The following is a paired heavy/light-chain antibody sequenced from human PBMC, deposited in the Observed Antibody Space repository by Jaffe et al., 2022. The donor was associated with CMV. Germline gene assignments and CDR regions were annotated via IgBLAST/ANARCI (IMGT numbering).Heavy chain of an antibody. CDR1: GGSIYNNNYY. CDR3: ARHELGYCGGGNCYGAASFDN. CDR2: VYYSGST. Sequence: QLQLQESGPGLVKPSETLSLTCTVSGGSIYNNNYYWGWIRQPPGKGLEWLGSVYYSGSTYYNPPLKSRVTISVDTSKNQSSLKLRSVTAADTAVYYCARHELGYCGGGNCYGAASFDNWGQGALVTVSS. D-gene: IGHD2-15*01. J-gene: IGHJ4*02. V-gene: IGHV4-39*01.
Light chain of an antibody. V-gene: IGLV1-40*01. CDR3: QSYDSSLSAHVV. Sequence: QSVLTQPPSVSGAPGQRVTISCTGSSSNIGAGYDVHWYQQLPGTAPKLLIYGNSNRPSGVPDRFSGSKSGTSASLAITGLQAEDEADYYCQSYDSSLSAHVVFGGGTTLTVL. J-gene: IGLJ2*01. CDR2: GNS. CDR1: SSNIGAGYD.